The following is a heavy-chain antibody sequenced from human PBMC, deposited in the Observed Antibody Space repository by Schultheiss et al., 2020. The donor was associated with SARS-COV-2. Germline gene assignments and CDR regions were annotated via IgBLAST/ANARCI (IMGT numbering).Heavy chain of an antibody. CDR1: AFTVRSNS. CDR3: AKEDRYDFWGLYGMDV. Sequence: GGSLRLSCAASAFTVRSNSMSSVRLVAGMGLQWVSNADSVKGRLSISRDNSKSTLYLQMNSLRAEDTAVYYCAKEDRYDFWGLYGMDVWGQGTTVTVSS. D-gene: IGHD3-3*01. V-gene: IGHV3-53*01. J-gene: IGHJ6*02.